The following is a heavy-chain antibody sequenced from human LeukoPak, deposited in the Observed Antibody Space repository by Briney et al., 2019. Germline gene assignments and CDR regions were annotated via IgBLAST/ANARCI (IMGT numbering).Heavy chain of an antibody. CDR3: ATSANQNYYYYGMDV. D-gene: IGHD4/OR15-4a*01. J-gene: IGHJ6*02. CDR1: GGSISSSSYY. Sequence: SETLSLTCTVSGGSISSSSYYWGWLGQRPGKGLEWIGSIYYSGSTNYNPSLNSRVTISVDTYKNQFSPKLSSVTAADTAVYYCATSANQNYYYYGMDVWGQGTTVTVSS. V-gene: IGHV4-39*07. CDR2: IYYSGST.